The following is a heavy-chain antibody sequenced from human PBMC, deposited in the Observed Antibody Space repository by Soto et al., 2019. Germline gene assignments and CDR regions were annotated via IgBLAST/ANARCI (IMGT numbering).Heavy chain of an antibody. CDR1: GGSISSSSYY. D-gene: IGHD2-15*01. CDR3: ATLVVVVAAGYNWFDP. V-gene: IGHV4-39*01. J-gene: IGHJ5*02. Sequence: SETLSLTCTVSGGSISSSSYYWGWIRQPPGKGLEWIGSIYYSGSTYYNPSLKSRVTISVDTSKNQFSLKLSSVTAADTAVYYCATLVVVVAAGYNWFDPWGQGTLVTVSS. CDR2: IYYSGST.